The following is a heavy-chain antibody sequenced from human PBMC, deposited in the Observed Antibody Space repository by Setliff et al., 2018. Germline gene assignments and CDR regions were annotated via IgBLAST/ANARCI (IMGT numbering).Heavy chain of an antibody. D-gene: IGHD6-19*01. CDR1: GFDFSSYG. Sequence: LSLTCVASGFDFSSYGMHWVRQAPGKGLEWVTLIRYDSSTRHYADSVKGRFTISRDNSNNTLFLQMNSLRAEDTAVYYCATKAVAGTGGQGTLVTVSS. J-gene: IGHJ4*02. CDR3: ATKAVAGT. V-gene: IGHV3-30*02. CDR2: IRYDSSTR.